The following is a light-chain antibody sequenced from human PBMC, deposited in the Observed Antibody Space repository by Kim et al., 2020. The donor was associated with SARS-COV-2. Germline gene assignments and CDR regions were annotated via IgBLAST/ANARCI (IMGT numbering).Light chain of an antibody. Sequence: QSVLTQPPSASGSPGQSVTISCTGTSSDVGGFKFVSWYQHHPGKAPKLMIYEVSKRPSGVPDRFSGSKSGNTASLTVSGLQAEDEADYYCSSYAGSNNWVFGGGTQLTVL. CDR2: EVS. J-gene: IGLJ3*02. V-gene: IGLV2-8*01. CDR1: SSDVGGFKF. CDR3: SSYAGSNNWV.